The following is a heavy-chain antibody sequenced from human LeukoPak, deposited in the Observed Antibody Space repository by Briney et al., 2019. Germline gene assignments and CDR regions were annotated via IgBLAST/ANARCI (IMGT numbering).Heavy chain of an antibody. V-gene: IGHV4-59*08. D-gene: IGHD3-22*01. CDR3: ARLAPRYDSSGIDY. CDR2: IYYSGST. J-gene: IGHJ4*02. CDR1: GGSISSYY. Sequence: PSETLSLTCTVSGGSISSYYWSWIRQPPGKGLEWIGYIYYSGSTNYNPSLKSRATISVDTSKNQLSLKLSSVTAADTAVYYCARLAPRYDSSGIDYWGQGTLVTVSS.